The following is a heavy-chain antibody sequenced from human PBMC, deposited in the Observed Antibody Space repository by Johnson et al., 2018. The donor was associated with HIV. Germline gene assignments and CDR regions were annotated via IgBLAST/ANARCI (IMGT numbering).Heavy chain of an antibody. V-gene: IGHV3-33*06. D-gene: IGHD3-10*01. J-gene: IGHJ3*01. CDR2: IWYDGSNK. CDR3: AKTMAQGEYAFDV. CDR1: GFTFSSYA. Sequence: QMLLVESGGGVVQPGRSLRLSCAASGFTFSSYAMHWVRQAPGKGLEWVAVIWYDGSNKYYADSVKGRFTISRDNSKNSLYLQLTSLRDDDTAVYYCAKTMAQGEYAFDVWGQGTLVTVSS.